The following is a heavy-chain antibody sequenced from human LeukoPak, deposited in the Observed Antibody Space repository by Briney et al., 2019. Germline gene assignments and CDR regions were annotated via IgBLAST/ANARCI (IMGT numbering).Heavy chain of an antibody. CDR2: INHSGST. CDR1: GGSFSGYY. J-gene: IGHJ4*02. V-gene: IGHV4-34*01. D-gene: IGHD3-10*01. Sequence: SDTLSLTCAVYGGSFSGYYWSWIRQPPGKGLEWIGEINHSGSTNYNPSLKSRVTISVDTSKNQFSLKLSSVTAADTAVYYCARGGPLLWFGEPFDYWGQGTLVTVSS. CDR3: ARGGPLLWFGEPFDY.